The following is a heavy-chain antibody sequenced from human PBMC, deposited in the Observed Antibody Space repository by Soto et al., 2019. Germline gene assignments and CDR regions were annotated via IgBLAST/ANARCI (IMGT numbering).Heavy chain of an antibody. J-gene: IGHJ4*02. Sequence: SETLSLTCTVSGGSISSGGYYWSWIRQHPGKGLVWIGYIYYSGSTYYNPSLKSRVTISVDTSKNQFSLKLSSVTAADTAVYYCERNVDFWSGYYDYWGQGTLVTVSS. CDR1: GGSISSGGYY. CDR3: ERNVDFWSGYYDY. V-gene: IGHV4-31*03. D-gene: IGHD3-3*01. CDR2: IYYSGST.